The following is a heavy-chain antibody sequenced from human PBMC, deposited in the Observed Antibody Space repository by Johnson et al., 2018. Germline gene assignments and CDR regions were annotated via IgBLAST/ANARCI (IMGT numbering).Heavy chain of an antibody. V-gene: IGHV3-49*03. Sequence: VQLVQSGGGLVQPGGSLRVSCTASGFTFGENPMSWFRQAPGKGLEVVGFIRSRVYGGTTEYAASVKGRFTISRDDSKSIVYLQMSSLKTEDTAVYYCTRIADTPMAKVYYYYLDVWGQGTTVTVSS. J-gene: IGHJ6*03. CDR1: GFTFGENP. D-gene: IGHD5-18*01. CDR3: TRIADTPMAKVYYYYLDV. CDR2: IRSRVYGGTT.